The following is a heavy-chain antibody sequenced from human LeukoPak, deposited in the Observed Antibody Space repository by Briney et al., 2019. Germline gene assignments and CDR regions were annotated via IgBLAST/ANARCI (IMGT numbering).Heavy chain of an antibody. D-gene: IGHD3-16*01. Sequence: ASVKVSCKASGGTFSSYAISWVRQAPGQGLEWMGGIIPIFGTANYAQKFQGRVTITADESTSTAYMELSSLRPEDTAVYYCARYVANWFDPWGQGTLVTVSS. V-gene: IGHV1-69*01. CDR3: ARYVANWFDP. CDR2: IIPIFGTA. CDR1: GGTFSSYA. J-gene: IGHJ5*02.